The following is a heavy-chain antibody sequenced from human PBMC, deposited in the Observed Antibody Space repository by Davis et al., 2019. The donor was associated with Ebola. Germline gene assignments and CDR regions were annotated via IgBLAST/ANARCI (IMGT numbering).Heavy chain of an antibody. J-gene: IGHJ6*02. V-gene: IGHV3-11*06. D-gene: IGHD2-15*01. CDR1: GFTFSDYY. Sequence: PGGSLRLSCAASGFTFSDYYMSWIRQAPGKGLEWVSYISSSSGYTNYADSVKGRFTMSRDNAKNSLYLQMNSLRAEDTAVYYCARTGSGYGLDVWGQGTTVTVSS. CDR3: ARTGSGYGLDV. CDR2: ISSSSGYT.